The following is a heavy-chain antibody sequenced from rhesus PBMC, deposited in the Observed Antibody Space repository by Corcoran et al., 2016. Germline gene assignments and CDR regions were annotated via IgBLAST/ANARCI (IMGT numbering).Heavy chain of an antibody. Sequence: QLQLQESGPGLVKPSETLSVTCAVSGGSISSSYWSWIRQAPGKGLECIGYIYGSDSSTNYNPSLKMRVTLSVDTSKNQLSLKLSAVTAADTAVYYCASSTGTSFDYWGQGVLVTVSS. D-gene: IGHD7-45*01. V-gene: IGHV4-169*02. CDR3: ASSTGTSFDY. CDR1: GGSISSSY. CDR2: IYGSDSST. J-gene: IGHJ4*01.